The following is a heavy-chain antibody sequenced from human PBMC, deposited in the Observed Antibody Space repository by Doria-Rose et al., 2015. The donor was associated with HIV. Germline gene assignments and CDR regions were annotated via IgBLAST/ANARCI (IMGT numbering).Heavy chain of an antibody. CDR2: IFYTGST. J-gene: IGHJ4*02. CDR1: GGSISHYS. Sequence: QVQLQESGPGLVKPSETLSLTCSVSGGSISHYSSRSIRPRPRKGLEYIGDIFYTGSTNYSPSLKSRVSISIDTSKNKFSLRLSSVTAADTAVYYCARVLSGTYDYWGQGTLVTVSS. D-gene: IGHD1-26*01. V-gene: IGHV4-59*01. CDR3: ARVLSGTYDY.